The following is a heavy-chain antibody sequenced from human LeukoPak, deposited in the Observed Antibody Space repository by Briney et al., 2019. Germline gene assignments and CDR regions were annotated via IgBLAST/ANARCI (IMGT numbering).Heavy chain of an antibody. J-gene: IGHJ4*02. V-gene: IGHV3-30*04. CDR2: ISDDGSNK. Sequence: PGGSLRLSCAASGFTFRTYAMNWVRQAPGKGLEWVAVISDDGSNKYYADSVKGRFTISRDNSKSTLYLEMNSLRAEDTAIYCAKNPLVSGTIYFDSWGQGTLLTVSS. D-gene: IGHD6-19*01. CDR1: GFTFRTYA. CDR3: KNPLVSGTIYFDS.